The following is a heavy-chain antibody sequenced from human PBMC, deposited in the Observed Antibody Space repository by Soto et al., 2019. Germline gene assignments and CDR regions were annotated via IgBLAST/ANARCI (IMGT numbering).Heavy chain of an antibody. CDR1: GFTFSSYS. CDR2: ISSSSSYI. V-gene: IGHV3-21*01. D-gene: IGHD3-22*01. CDR3: ARGAQGDSSGYYSPYGMDV. J-gene: IGHJ6*02. Sequence: EVQLVESGGGLVKPGGSLRLSCAASGFTFSSYSMNWVRQAPGKGLEWVSSISSSSSYIYYADSVKGRFTISRDNAKNSLYLQMNSLRAEDTAVYYCARGAQGDSSGYYSPYGMDVWGQGTTVTVSS.